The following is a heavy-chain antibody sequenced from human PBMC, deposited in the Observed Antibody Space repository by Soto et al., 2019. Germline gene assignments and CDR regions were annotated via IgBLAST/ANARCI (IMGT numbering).Heavy chain of an antibody. CDR3: AARGHDFWSGYYSFDY. D-gene: IGHD3-3*01. V-gene: IGHV1-58*01. CDR1: GFTFTSSA. Sequence: SVKVSCKASGFTFTSSAVQWVRQARGQRLEWIGWIVVGSGNTNYAQKFQERVTITRDMSTSTAYMELSSLRSEDTAVYYCAARGHDFWSGYYSFDYWGQGTLVTVSS. J-gene: IGHJ4*02. CDR2: IVVGSGNT.